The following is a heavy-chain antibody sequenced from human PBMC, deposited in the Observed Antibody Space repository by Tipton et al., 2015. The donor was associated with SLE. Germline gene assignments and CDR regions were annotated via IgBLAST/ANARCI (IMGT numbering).Heavy chain of an antibody. CDR3: ATQPPYSGTWYFDY. Sequence: QLVQSGAEVKKPGASVKVSCKASGYTFNSYGISWVRQAPGQGLEWMGWISAYNGNTNYAQNLQGRVSMTTDTSTTTAYMELRNLRSDDTAVYYCATQPPYSGTWYFDYWGQGTLVTVSS. J-gene: IGHJ4*02. CDR1: GYTFNSYG. CDR2: ISAYNGNT. D-gene: IGHD6-13*01. V-gene: IGHV1-18*01.